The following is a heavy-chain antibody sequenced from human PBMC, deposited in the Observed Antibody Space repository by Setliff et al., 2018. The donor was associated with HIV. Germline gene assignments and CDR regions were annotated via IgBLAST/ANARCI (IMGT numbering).Heavy chain of an antibody. J-gene: IGHJ4*02. CDR2: ISPNNFST. Sequence: ASVKVSCKTSGYTFDGHYLHWVRQAPGQGLEWMGRISPNNFSTQYAKNFQGRVTMTWDTSTSTGYMEVYRLRSDDTAVYYCARKDGVGYCDSNSCYGIGPIDFWGQGSLVTVSS. D-gene: IGHD2-2*01. V-gene: IGHV1-2*06. CDR1: GYTFDGHY. CDR3: ARKDGVGYCDSNSCYGIGPIDF.